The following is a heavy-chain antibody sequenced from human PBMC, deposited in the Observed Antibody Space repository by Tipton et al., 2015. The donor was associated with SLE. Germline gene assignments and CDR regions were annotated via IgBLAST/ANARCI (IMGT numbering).Heavy chain of an antibody. J-gene: IGHJ3*02. Sequence: RSLRLSCVASGFTFDEYAMNWVRQAPGKGLEWVSGISWNSGRIGYADSVKGRFTISRDNARNSLFLQMNSLTVEDTALYFCSKDIGYNTQFWAFDIWGQGTMVTVSS. CDR3: SKDIGYNTQFWAFDI. CDR1: GFTFDEYA. V-gene: IGHV3-9*01. CDR2: ISWNSGRI. D-gene: IGHD5-24*01.